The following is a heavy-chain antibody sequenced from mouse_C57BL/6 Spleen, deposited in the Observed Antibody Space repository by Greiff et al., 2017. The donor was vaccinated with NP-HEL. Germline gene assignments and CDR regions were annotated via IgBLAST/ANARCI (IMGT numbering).Heavy chain of an antibody. CDR1: GYTFTSFL. CDR3: ARGGAWFAY. V-gene: IGHV1-53*01. J-gene: IGHJ3*01. CDR2: LYPCTGGS. Sequence: QVQLQQPGTELVKPGASVKLSCKASGYTFTSFLIPLVTQWPCPGLEWFGNLYPCTGGSHYNEKFKSKATLTVDKSSSTAYMQLSSLTSEDSAVYYCARGGAWFAYWGKGTLVTVSA.